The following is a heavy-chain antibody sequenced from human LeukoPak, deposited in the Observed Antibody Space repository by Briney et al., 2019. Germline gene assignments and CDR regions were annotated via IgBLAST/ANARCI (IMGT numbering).Heavy chain of an antibody. CDR3: ARQTASLVD. CDR1: GFTFSNYW. CDR2: VNYDGSTT. V-gene: IGHV3-74*03. Sequence: GGPLRLSCAASGFTFSNYWMHWVRQAPGKGLVWVSRVNYDGSTTSYADSVKGRVTISRDNAKNTLYLQMNSQRVEDTAVYYCARQTASLVDWGQGTLVTVSS. D-gene: IGHD6-6*01. J-gene: IGHJ4*02.